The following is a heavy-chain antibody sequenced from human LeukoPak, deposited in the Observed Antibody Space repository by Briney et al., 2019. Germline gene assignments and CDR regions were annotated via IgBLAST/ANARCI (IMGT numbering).Heavy chain of an antibody. D-gene: IGHD2-2*01. CDR1: GYTFTSYY. J-gene: IGHJ6*02. V-gene: IGHV1-46*01. CDR2: INPSGGST. Sequence: GASVKVSCKASGYTFTSYYMHWVRQAPGQGLEWMGIINPSGGSTSYAQKFQGRVTMTRDTSTSTAYMELSSLRSEDTAVYYCVRTVVPAASSYYYYYYGMDVWGRGTTVTVSS. CDR3: VRTVVPAASSYYYYYYGMDV.